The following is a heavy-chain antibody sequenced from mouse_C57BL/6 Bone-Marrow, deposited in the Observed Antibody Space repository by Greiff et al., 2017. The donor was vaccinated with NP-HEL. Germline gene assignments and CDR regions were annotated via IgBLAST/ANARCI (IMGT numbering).Heavy chain of an antibody. J-gene: IGHJ1*03. V-gene: IGHV3-6*01. CDR1: GYSITSGYY. CDR2: ISYDGSN. Sequence: EVQLVESGPGLVKPSQSLSLTCSVTGYSITSGYYWNWIRQFPGNKLEWMGYISYDGSNNYNPSLKNRISITRDTSKNQFFLKLNSVTTEDTATYYCARDHYGSTYWYFDVWGTGTTVTVSS. D-gene: IGHD1-1*01. CDR3: ARDHYGSTYWYFDV.